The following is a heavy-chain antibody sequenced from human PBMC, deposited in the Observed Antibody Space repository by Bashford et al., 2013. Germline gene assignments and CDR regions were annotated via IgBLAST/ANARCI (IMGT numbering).Heavy chain of an antibody. Sequence: SETLSLTCSVSGGAISDDNDYWAWIRQPPGKGLEWIGMIEYGGITYHNPSLKSRVTVSVDTSKNQFSLKLNSVTASDTAVYYCARLVYGTGGYSNWFDPWDQGTLVTVSS. J-gene: IGHJ5*02. V-gene: IGHV4-39*01. CDR2: IEYGGIT. CDR3: ARLVYGTGGYSNWFDP. CDR1: GGAISDDNDY. D-gene: IGHD2-8*02.